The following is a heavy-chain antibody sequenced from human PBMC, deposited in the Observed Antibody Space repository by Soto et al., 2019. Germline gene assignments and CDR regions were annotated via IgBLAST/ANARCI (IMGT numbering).Heavy chain of an antibody. Sequence: GASVKVSCKASGYTFTSYAMHWVRQAPGQRLEGMGWINAGNGNTKYSQKFQGRVTITRDTSASTAYMELSSLRSEDTTVYYRAREAKSDCSGGSCYRDFDYWGQGTLVTVSS. CDR3: AREAKSDCSGGSCYRDFDY. V-gene: IGHV1-3*01. CDR2: INAGNGNT. D-gene: IGHD2-15*01. J-gene: IGHJ4*02. CDR1: GYTFTSYA.